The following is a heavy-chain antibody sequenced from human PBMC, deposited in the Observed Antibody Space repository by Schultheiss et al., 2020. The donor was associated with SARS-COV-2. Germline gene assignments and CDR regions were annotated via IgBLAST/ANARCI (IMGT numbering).Heavy chain of an antibody. CDR1: GFTFSSYA. V-gene: IGHV3-30*07. D-gene: IGHD6-13*01. J-gene: IGHJ1*01. CDR3: ARARYSSSWREAEYFQH. Sequence: GGSLRLSCAASGFTFSSYAMSWVRQAPGKGLEWVAVISYDGSNKYYADSVKGRFTISRDNSKNTLYLQMNSLRAEDTAVYYCARARYSSSWREAEYFQHWGQGTLVTVSS. CDR2: ISYDGSNK.